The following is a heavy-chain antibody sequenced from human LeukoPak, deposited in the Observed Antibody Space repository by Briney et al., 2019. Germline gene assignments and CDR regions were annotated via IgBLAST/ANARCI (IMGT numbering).Heavy chain of an antibody. CDR3: ARVGPLVY. D-gene: IGHD2-8*02. Sequence: GGSLRLSCATSGFIFSSYAMSWVRQAPGRGLEWVSSISGSGGSIYYADSVKGRFTISRDNSKNTLYLQMNSLRAEDTAVYYCARVGPLVYWGQETLVTVSS. J-gene: IGHJ4*02. CDR1: GFIFSSYA. CDR2: ISGSGGSI. V-gene: IGHV3-23*01.